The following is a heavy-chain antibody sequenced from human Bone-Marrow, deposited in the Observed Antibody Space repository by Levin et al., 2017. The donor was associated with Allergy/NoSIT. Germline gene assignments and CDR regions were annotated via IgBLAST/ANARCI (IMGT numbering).Heavy chain of an antibody. J-gene: IGHJ4*02. Sequence: GGSLRLSCVASGFSFSIYAMHWVRLAPGKGPEWVAFISDGGSVKHYADSVKGRATISRDNSKNSLSLQMSSLRAEDTAVYYCATEYSGRPFEFWGQGTLVTVSS. CDR2: ISDGGSVK. CDR1: GFSFSIYA. V-gene: IGHV3-30*04. D-gene: IGHD5-12*01. CDR3: ATEYSGRPFEF.